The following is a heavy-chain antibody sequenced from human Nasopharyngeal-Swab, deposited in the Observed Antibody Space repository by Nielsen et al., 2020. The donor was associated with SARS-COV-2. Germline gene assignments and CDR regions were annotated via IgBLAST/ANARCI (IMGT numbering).Heavy chain of an antibody. D-gene: IGHD3-10*01. V-gene: IGHV5-10-1*01. J-gene: IGHJ6*02. CDR2: IDPSDSYT. Sequence: VRQMPGKGLEWMGRIDPSDSYTNYSPSFQGHVIISADKSISTAYLQWSSLKASDTAMYYCATSYYYGSGSYYTFSYYYGMDVWGQGTTVTVSS. CDR3: ATSYYYGSGSYYTFSYYYGMDV.